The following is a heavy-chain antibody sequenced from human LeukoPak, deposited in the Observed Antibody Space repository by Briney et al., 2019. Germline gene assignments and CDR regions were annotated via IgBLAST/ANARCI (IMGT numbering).Heavy chain of an antibody. CDR3: ARVGRYYDSSGYYYEDHDAFDI. V-gene: IGHV1-46*01. J-gene: IGHJ3*02. Sequence: ASVKVSCKASGYTFTSYYMHWVRQAPGQGLEWMGIINPSGGSTSYAQEFQGRVTMTRDTSTSTVYMELSSLRSEDTAVYYCARVGRYYDSSGYYYEDHDAFDIWGQGTMVTVSS. D-gene: IGHD3-22*01. CDR1: GYTFTSYY. CDR2: INPSGGST.